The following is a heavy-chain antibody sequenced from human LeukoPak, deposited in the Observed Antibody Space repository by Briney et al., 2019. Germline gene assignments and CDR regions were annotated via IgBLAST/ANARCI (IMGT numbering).Heavy chain of an antibody. D-gene: IGHD3-10*01. V-gene: IGHV3-48*01. CDR3: AREKEMVRGVMPFYYYYGMDV. CDR1: GFTFSSYS. J-gene: IGHJ6*02. Sequence: GSLRLSCAASGFTFSSYSMNWVRQAPGKGLEWVSYISSSSSTIYYADSVKGRFTISRDNAKNSLYLQMNSLRAEDTAVYYCAREKEMVRGVMPFYYYYGMDVWGQGTTVTVSS. CDR2: ISSSSSTI.